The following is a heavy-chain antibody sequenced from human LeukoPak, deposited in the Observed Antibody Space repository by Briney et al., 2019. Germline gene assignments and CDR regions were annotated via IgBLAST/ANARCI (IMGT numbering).Heavy chain of an antibody. CDR2: IFSSGSS. CDR1: GGPINSYY. Sequence: SETLSLTCTVSGGPINSYYWTWIRQPAGKGLEWIGRIFSSGSSNSNPSLKSRVTMSVDTSKSQFSLKLNSVTAADTAVYYCARENLLTGYSFDYWGRGTLVTVSS. J-gene: IGHJ4*02. D-gene: IGHD3-9*01. CDR3: ARENLLTGYSFDY. V-gene: IGHV4-4*07.